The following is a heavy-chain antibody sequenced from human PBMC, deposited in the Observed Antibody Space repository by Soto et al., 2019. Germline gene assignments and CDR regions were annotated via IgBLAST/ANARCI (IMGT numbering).Heavy chain of an antibody. CDR2: IFSNDAK. CDR1: GFSLSNARMS. J-gene: IGHJ4*02. D-gene: IGHD3-10*01. Sequence: SGPTLVNPTETLTLTRTVSGFSLSNARMSVSWIRQPPGKALEWLAHIFSNDAKSYSASLKNRLTISKDTSKSQVVLTMTKMDPVDTATYYCARIRGWGWLGPNDYWGQGTLVTVSS. V-gene: IGHV2-26*01. CDR3: ARIRGWGWLGPNDY.